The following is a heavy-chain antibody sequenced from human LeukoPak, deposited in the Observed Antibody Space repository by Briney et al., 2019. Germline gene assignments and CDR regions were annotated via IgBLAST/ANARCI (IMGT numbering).Heavy chain of an antibody. V-gene: IGHV4-38-2*02. CDR3: ARQSREGGDYGQFYAFDI. CDR2: IYYSGST. Sequence: SETLSLTCTVSGYSISSGYYWGWIRQPPGKGLEWIGSIYYSGSTYYNPSLKSRVTISVDTSKNQFSLKLSSVTAADTAVYYCARQSREGGDYGQFYAFDIWGQGTMVTVSS. J-gene: IGHJ3*02. CDR1: GYSISSGYY. D-gene: IGHD4-17*01.